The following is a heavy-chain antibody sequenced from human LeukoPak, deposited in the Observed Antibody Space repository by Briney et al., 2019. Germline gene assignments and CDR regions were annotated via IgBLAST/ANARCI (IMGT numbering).Heavy chain of an antibody. Sequence: SETLSLTCTVSGGSISSYYWSWIRQPPGKGLEWIGYIYYSGSNNYNPSLKSRVTISVDTSKNQFSLKLSSVTAADTAVYYRARLINWDKSYYFDYWGQGTLVTVSS. J-gene: IGHJ4*02. CDR2: IYYSGSN. V-gene: IGHV4-59*08. D-gene: IGHD1/OR15-1a*01. CDR3: ARLINWDKSYYFDY. CDR1: GGSISSYY.